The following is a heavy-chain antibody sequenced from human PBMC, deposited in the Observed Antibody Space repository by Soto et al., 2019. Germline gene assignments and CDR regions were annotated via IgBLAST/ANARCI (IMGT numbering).Heavy chain of an antibody. Sequence: SETLSLTCSVSGDSVTSDTYYWGWIRQPPGRGLEWIGYFFYSENTYYNPSLKSRVTISVDSSKNHFSLDLNSVTAADSAIYYCVRGRGYSTGYFDYWGQGSQVTVSS. J-gene: IGHJ4*02. V-gene: IGHV4-39*02. D-gene: IGHD3-3*01. CDR3: VRGRGYSTGYFDY. CDR2: FFYSENT. CDR1: GDSVTSDTYY.